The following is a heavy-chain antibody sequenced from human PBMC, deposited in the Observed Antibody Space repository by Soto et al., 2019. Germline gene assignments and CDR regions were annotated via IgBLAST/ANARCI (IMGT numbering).Heavy chain of an antibody. Sequence: GGSLRLSCAASGFTFSDYYMSWIRQAPGKGLEWVSYISSSGSTIYYADSVKGRFTISRDNAKNSLYLQMNSLRAEDTAVYYCARDPVQWSTVRYYYYMDVWGKGTTVTVSS. J-gene: IGHJ6*03. CDR1: GFTFSDYY. CDR2: ISSSGSTI. CDR3: ARDPVQWSTVRYYYYMDV. D-gene: IGHD2-15*01. V-gene: IGHV3-11*01.